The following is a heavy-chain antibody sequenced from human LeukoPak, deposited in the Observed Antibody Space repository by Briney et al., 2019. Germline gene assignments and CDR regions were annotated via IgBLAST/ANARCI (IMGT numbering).Heavy chain of an antibody. J-gene: IGHJ5*02. Sequence: MGIIYPGDSDTRYSPSFQAQVTISAKKSISTAYLQWSSLKASDTAMYYCASLPDGGNWFDPWGQGTLVTVSS. D-gene: IGHD4-23*01. CDR3: ASLPDGGNWFDP. CDR2: IYPGDSDT. V-gene: IGHV5-51*01.